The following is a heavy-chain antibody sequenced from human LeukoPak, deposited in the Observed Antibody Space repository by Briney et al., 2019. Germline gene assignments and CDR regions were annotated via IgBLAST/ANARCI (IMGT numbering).Heavy chain of an antibody. J-gene: IGHJ4*02. V-gene: IGHV4-59*01. CDR2: IYYSGST. CDR1: GGPISSYY. Sequence: SETLSLTCTVSGGPISSYYWSWIRQPPGKGLEWIGYIYYSGSTNYNPSLKSRVTISVDTSKNQFSLKLSSVTAADTAVYYCARRNLLADFDYWGQGTLVTVSS. D-gene: IGHD1-14*01. CDR3: ARRNLLADFDY.